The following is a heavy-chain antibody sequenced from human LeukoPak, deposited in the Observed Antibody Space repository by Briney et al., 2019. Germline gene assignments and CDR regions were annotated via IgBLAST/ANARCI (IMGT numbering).Heavy chain of an antibody. CDR3: ATRSNLEY. CDR2: IRFDGSEI. D-gene: IGHD2/OR15-2a*01. Sequence: GGSLRLSCTVSGFTSFSGHWMNWVRQAPGKGLEWVANIRFDGSEIGYGDSVEGRFIISRDNSKNSLYLQMNSLRAEDTAVYYCATRSNLEYWGQGTLVTVSS. J-gene: IGHJ4*02. V-gene: IGHV3-7*01. CDR1: GFTSFSGHW.